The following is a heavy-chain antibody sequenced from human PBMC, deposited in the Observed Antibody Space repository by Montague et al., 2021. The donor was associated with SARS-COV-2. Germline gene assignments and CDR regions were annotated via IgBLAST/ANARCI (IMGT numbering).Heavy chain of an antibody. Sequence: SETLSLTCTVSGGSLSSYYWSWIRQAPGKGLEWIGYIYYRVSTNYNPSLQSRVTISVDTSKNQFSLNLSSVTAADTAVYYCARHVSGSLTHFHHGGQGSRVTVCS. CDR2: IYYRVST. D-gene: IGHD1-26*01. J-gene: IGHJ1*01. CDR3: ARHVSGSLTHFHH. V-gene: IGHV4-59*08. CDR1: GGSLSSYY.